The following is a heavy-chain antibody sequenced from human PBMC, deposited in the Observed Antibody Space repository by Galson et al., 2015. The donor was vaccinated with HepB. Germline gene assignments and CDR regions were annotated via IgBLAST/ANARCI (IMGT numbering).Heavy chain of an antibody. D-gene: IGHD1-20*01. CDR3: ASTNNWRGGWFDY. CDR1: GYTLTELS. CDR2: IIPIFGTA. V-gene: IGHV1-69*13. J-gene: IGHJ4*02. Sequence: SVKVSCKVSGYTLTELSMHWVRQAPGKGLEWMGGIIPIFGTANYAQKFQGRVTITADESTSTAYMELSSLRSEDTAVYYCASTNNWRGGWFDYWGQGTLVTVSS.